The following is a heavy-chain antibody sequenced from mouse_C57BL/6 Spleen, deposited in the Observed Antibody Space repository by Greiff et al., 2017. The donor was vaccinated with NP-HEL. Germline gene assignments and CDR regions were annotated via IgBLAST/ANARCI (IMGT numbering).Heavy chain of an antibody. V-gene: IGHV8-8*01. CDR1: GFSLSTFGMG. Sequence: QVTLKVSGPGILQPSQTLSLTCSFSGFSLSTFGMGVGWIRQPSGKGLEWLVHIWWDDDKYYNPALKSRLTISKDTSKNQVFLKIANVDTADTATYYCARFHYYGSSYYFDYWGQGTTLTVSS. CDR3: ARFHYYGSSYYFDY. CDR2: IWWDDDK. D-gene: IGHD1-1*01. J-gene: IGHJ2*01.